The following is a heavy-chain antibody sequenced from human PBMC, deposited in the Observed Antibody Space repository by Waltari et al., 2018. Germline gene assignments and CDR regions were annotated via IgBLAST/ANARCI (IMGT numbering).Heavy chain of an antibody. D-gene: IGHD3-10*01. J-gene: IGHJ4*02. CDR1: GGSISSGRYY. V-gene: IGHV4-61*02. Sequence: QVQLQESGPGLVKPSQTLSITCTVSGGSISSGRYYWSWIRPPAGKGLEWIGRIYTSGSTNYNPTLKSRVTISVETSKNQFSLKLSSVTAADTAVYYCARDWGLGFGELGGFDYWGQGTLVTVSS. CDR3: ARDWGLGFGELGGFDY. CDR2: IYTSGST.